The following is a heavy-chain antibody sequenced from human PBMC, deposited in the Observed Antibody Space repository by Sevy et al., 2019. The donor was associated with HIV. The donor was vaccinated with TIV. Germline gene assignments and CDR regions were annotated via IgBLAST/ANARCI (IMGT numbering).Heavy chain of an antibody. Sequence: SETLSLTCTVSGGSISSGSYYWSWIRQPAGKGLEWIGRIYTSGSTNYNPSLKSRVTISVDTSKNQFSLKLSSVTAADTAVYYCARDGGSYYSPYYYYYYMDVWGKGTTVTVSS. D-gene: IGHD1-26*01. V-gene: IGHV4-61*02. CDR1: GGSISSGSYY. J-gene: IGHJ6*03. CDR3: ARDGGSYYSPYYYYYYMDV. CDR2: IYTSGST.